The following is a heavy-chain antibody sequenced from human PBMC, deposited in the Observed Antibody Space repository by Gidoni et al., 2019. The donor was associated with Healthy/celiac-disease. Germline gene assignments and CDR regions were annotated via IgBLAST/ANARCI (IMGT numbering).Heavy chain of an antibody. CDR1: GFTFRSYA. D-gene: IGHD3-16*01. CDR3: ARDLLPRGERPEPSFDY. V-gene: IGHV3-30-3*01. Sequence: QVQLVESGGGVVQPGRSLSLSCAASGFTFRSYAMHWVRQAPGKGLGWVAVISYDGSNKYYADAVKGRFTISRDNSKNTLYLQMNSLRAEDTAVYYCARDLLPRGERPEPSFDYWGQGTLVTVSS. J-gene: IGHJ4*02. CDR2: ISYDGSNK.